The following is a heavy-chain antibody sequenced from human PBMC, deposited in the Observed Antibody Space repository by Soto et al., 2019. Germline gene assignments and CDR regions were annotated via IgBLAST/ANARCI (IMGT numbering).Heavy chain of an antibody. D-gene: IGHD6-13*01. CDR1: GYTFTSYG. CDR3: AKGESPGIAAAGDYYYYGMDV. V-gene: IGHV1-18*04. Sequence: ASVKVSCKACGYTFTSYGISWVGQAGGQGREWMGWISAYNGNTNYAQKLQGRVTMTTDTSTSTAYMELRSLRSDDTAVYYCAKGESPGIAAAGDYYYYGMDVWGQGTTVTVSS. J-gene: IGHJ6*02. CDR2: ISAYNGNT.